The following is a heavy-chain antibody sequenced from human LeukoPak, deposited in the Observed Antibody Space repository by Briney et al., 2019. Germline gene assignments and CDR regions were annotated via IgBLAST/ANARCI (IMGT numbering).Heavy chain of an antibody. CDR1: GFTFITYS. CDR3: ARELYGDYAGDY. J-gene: IGHJ4*02. CDR2: ISGSSSTI. D-gene: IGHD4-17*01. Sequence: GGSLRLSCAASGFTFITYSMNWVRQAPGKGLEWVSYISGSSSTIYYADSVKGRFTISRDNAKNSLFLQMNILRAEDTAVYYCARELYGDYAGDYRGQGTLVTVSS. V-gene: IGHV3-48*04.